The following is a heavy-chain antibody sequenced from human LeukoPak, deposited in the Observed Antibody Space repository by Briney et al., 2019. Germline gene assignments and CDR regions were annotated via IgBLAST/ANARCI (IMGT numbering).Heavy chain of an antibody. D-gene: IGHD5-18*01. CDR2: IYYSGST. J-gene: IGHJ4*02. CDR3: ARHLRGYSYGPFDY. V-gene: IGHV4-59*08. Sequence: SETLSLTCTVSGGSISSYYWSWIRQPPGKGLEWIGYIYYSGSTNYIPSLTSRVTISVDTSKNQFSLKLTSVTAADTAVYYCARHLRGYSYGPFDYWGQGTLATVSS. CDR1: GGSISSYY.